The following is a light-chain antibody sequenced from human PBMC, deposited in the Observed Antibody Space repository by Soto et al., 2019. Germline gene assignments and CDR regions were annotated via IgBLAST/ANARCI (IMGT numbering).Light chain of an antibody. V-gene: IGLV2-8*01. CDR3: SSFAGNNHLV. Sequence: QSALTQPPSASGSPGQSVTISCTGTSRDVGGYNYVSWYQQHPGKATKHMISEVSKRPSGFPDRCSGSKSGNTASRTVAGHQAEYEDDYYCSSFAGNNHLVFGGGTKLTVL. CDR1: SRDVGGYNY. CDR2: EVS. J-gene: IGLJ2*01.